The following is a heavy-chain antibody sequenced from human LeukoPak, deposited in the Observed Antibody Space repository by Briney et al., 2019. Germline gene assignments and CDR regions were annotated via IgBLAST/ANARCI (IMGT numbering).Heavy chain of an antibody. J-gene: IGHJ4*02. CDR3: ARGRPHGNDY. CDR2: ISGSGDST. D-gene: IGHD4-23*01. Sequence: GGSLRLSCAASGFTFSSNAMSWVRQAPGKGLEWVSVISGSGDSTSYADSVKGRFTISRDNSKNTLYLQMNSLRVEDTAVYYCARGRPHGNDYWGQGTLVTVSS. V-gene: IGHV3-23*01. CDR1: GFTFSSNA.